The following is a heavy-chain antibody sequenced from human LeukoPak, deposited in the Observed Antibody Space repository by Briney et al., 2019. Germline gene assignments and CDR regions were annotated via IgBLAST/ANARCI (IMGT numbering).Heavy chain of an antibody. CDR1: GFTFSSYG. CDR3: AKDIGQLWYFYYYYYGMDV. CDR2: ILYDGSNK. J-gene: IGHJ6*04. Sequence: GGSLRLSCAASGFTFSSYGMHWVRQAPGKGLEWVAVILYDGSNKYYADSVKGRFTISRDNSKSTLYLQMNSLRAEDTAVYYCAKDIGQLWYFYYYYYGMDVWGKGTTVTVSS. D-gene: IGHD5-18*01. V-gene: IGHV3-30*18.